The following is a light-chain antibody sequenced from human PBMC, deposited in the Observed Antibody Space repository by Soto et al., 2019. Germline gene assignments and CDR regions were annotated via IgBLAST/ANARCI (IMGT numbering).Light chain of an antibody. CDR2: KAS. CDR1: QSITYW. J-gene: IGKJ4*01. CDR3: QQYHRYPPT. V-gene: IGKV1-5*03. Sequence: DIQMTQSPPTLTASVGDRVSITCRASQSITYWLAWYQQKPGKAPKVLIYKASTLESGVSSRFSGSGSGTEFTLTISSLQPDDSATYYCQQYHRYPPTFGGGTKVEI.